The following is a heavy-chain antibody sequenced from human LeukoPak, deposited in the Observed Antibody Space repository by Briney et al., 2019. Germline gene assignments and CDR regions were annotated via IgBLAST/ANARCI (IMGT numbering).Heavy chain of an antibody. V-gene: IGHV3-30*01. Sequence: GGSLRLSCAASGFTFSDRGFHWVRQAPGKGLDWVAIISDGGSNTYYSDSVRGRFTVSRDNSKNTLYLQMTGLRVEDTAVYYCAREVNYYYYMDVWGKGTTVTVS. J-gene: IGHJ6*03. CDR1: GFTFSDRG. D-gene: IGHD3-10*01. CDR2: ISDGGSNT. CDR3: AREVNYYYYMDV.